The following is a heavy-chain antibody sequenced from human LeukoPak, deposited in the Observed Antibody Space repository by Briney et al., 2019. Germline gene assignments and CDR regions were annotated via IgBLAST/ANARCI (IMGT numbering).Heavy chain of an antibody. CDR1: GGSFSSYY. V-gene: IGHV4-39*01. Sequence: PSETLSLTCAVYGGSFSSYYWGWIRQPPGKGLEWIGSIYYSGSTYYNPSLKSRVTISVDTSKNQFSLKVRSVTAADTAVYYCARRPRGDYKAWFDPWGQGTLVTVSS. CDR3: ARRPRGDYKAWFDP. D-gene: IGHD5-24*01. J-gene: IGHJ5*02. CDR2: IYYSGST.